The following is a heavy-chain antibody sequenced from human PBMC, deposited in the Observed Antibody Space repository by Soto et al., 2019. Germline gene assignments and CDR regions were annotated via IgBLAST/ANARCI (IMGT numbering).Heavy chain of an antibody. CDR3: ARDPLYYGSGLDY. CDR1: GFTFSTHW. D-gene: IGHD3-10*01. J-gene: IGHJ4*02. V-gene: IGHV3-74*01. Sequence: GGSLRLSCAASGFTFSTHWMHWVRQGPGKGLAWVSRLDSDGSSAIYADSVKGRFTISRDNAKNTLYLQMHSLRVEDTAVYYCARDPLYYGSGLDYWGQGALVTVSS. CDR2: LDSDGSSA.